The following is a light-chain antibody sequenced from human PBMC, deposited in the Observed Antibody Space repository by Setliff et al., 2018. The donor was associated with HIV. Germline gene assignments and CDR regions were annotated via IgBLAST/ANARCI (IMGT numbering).Light chain of an antibody. CDR2: GS. CDR3: RQYERSPKV. V-gene: IGKV3-20*01. Sequence: EIVLTQSPGTLSLSPGERATLSCRASQSVGGRGVAWYQQKPGQPPRLLISGSTRATGIPDRFSAGVSGTDFSLSISKLEPEDFAVYYCRQYERSPKVFGQGTKVDIK. J-gene: IGKJ1*01. CDR1: QSVGGRG.